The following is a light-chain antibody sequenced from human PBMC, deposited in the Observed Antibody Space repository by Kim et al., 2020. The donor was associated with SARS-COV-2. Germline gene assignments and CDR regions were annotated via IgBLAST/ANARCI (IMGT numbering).Light chain of an antibody. Sequence: EIVMTQSPATLSVSPGERATLSCRASQSVSSNLAWYQQKPGQAPRLLIYGASTRATGIPARFSGSGSGTEFTLTISSLQAEDVAVYYCQQYYSTPPTFGGGTKWISN. CDR2: GAS. V-gene: IGKV3-15*01. CDR1: QSVSSN. CDR3: QQYYSTPPT. J-gene: IGKJ4*01.